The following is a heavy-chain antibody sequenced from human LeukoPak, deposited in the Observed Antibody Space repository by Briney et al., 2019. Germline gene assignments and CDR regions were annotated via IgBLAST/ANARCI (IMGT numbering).Heavy chain of an antibody. D-gene: IGHD4-23*01. CDR1: GGSITSDY. CDR3: ARGRYGGYFDC. J-gene: IGHJ4*02. CDR2: IENSGRT. Sequence: PSETLSLTCIVSGGSITSDYWSWLRQPPGKGLELRGYIENSGRTQYNPSLKSRITISVDTSNSQFSLMLSPVTAADTAVYYCARGRYGGYFDCWGQGTLVTVSS. V-gene: IGHV4-59*01.